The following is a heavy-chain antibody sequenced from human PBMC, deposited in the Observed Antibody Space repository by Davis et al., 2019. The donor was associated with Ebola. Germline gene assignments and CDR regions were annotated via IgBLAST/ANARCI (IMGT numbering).Heavy chain of an antibody. CDR3: ARDGLELGRYYYYGMDV. V-gene: IGHV1-8*01. CDR1: GYTFTSYD. CDR2: MNPNSGNT. Sequence: ASVKVSCKASGYTFTSYDINWVRQATGQGLEWMGWMNPNSGNTGYAQKFQGRVTMTRNTSISTAYMELSRLRSDDTAVYYCARDGLELGRYYYYGMDVWGQGTTVTVSS. J-gene: IGHJ6*02. D-gene: IGHD1-7*01.